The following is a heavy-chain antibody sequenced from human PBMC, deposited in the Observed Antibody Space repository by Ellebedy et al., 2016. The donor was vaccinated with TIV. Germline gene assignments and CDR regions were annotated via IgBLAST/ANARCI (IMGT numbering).Heavy chain of an antibody. Sequence: MPSETLSLTCTVSGGSISSYSWSWIRQPPGKGLEWIGYIYYSGSTNYNPSLKSRVTISVNTSQKQFSLKLSAVTAADTAVYYCARGDGDYRPDYWGQGTLVTVSS. V-gene: IGHV4-59*01. CDR2: IYYSGST. D-gene: IGHD4-17*01. CDR1: GGSISSYS. CDR3: ARGDGDYRPDY. J-gene: IGHJ4*02.